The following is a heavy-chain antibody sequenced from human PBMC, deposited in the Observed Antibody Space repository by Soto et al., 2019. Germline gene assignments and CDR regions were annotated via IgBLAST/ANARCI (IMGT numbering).Heavy chain of an antibody. J-gene: IGHJ6*03. CDR1: GGSFSGYY. CDR2: INHSGST. V-gene: IGHV4-34*01. Sequence: SETLSLTCAVYGGSFSGYYWSWIRQPPGKGLEWIGEINHSGSTNYNPSLKSRVTISVDTSKNQFSLKLSSVTAADTAVYYCARGRIFGVVITNYYYYYMDVWGKGTTVT. D-gene: IGHD3-3*01. CDR3: ARGRIFGVVITNYYYYYMDV.